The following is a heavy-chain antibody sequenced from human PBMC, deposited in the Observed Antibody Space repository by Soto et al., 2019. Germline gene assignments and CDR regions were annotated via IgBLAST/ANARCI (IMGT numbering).Heavy chain of an antibody. CDR2: ISYDGSNK. CDR1: GFTFSSYG. CDR3: GKGAGCFDS. Sequence: QVQLVESGGGVVQPGRSLRLSCAASGFTFSSYGMHWVRQAPGKGLEWVAVISYDGSNKYYADSVKGRFTISRDNSKNPLYLQMNRLGGGDRGVFYCGKGAGCFDSWGQGPLFPVSS. V-gene: IGHV3-30*18. J-gene: IGHJ4*02.